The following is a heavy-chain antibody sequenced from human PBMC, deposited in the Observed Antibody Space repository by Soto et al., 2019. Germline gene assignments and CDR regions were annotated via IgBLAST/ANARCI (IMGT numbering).Heavy chain of an antibody. CDR1: GFTFSNYN. D-gene: IGHD5-12*01. J-gene: IGHJ4*02. Sequence: GGSLRLSCAVSGFTFSNYNMNWVRQAPGKGLEWVSYISRSGSGIHYADSVKGRFSISRDNADNSLYLQMNSLRDEDTAVYYCVRPGGHLLPPVSGYNGVFDYWGQGILVTVSS. V-gene: IGHV3-48*02. CDR3: VRPGGHLLPPVSGYNGVFDY. CDR2: ISRSGSGI.